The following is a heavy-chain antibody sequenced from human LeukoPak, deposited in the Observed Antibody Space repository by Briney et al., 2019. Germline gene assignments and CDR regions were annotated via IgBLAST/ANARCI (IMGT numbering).Heavy chain of an antibody. Sequence: KPSETLSLTCAVYGGSFSGYYWSWIRQPPGKGLEWMGEINHSGSTNYNPSFKSRVTISVDTSKSQFSLKLSSVTAADTAVYYCARGYVSGSRWNYYYYYMDVWGKGTTVTVSS. CDR2: INHSGST. CDR1: GGSFSGYY. CDR3: ARGYVSGSRWNYYYYYMDV. J-gene: IGHJ6*03. V-gene: IGHV4-34*01. D-gene: IGHD1-26*01.